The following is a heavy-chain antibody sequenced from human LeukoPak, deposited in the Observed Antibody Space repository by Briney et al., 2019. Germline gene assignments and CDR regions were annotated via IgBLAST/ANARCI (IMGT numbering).Heavy chain of an antibody. CDR3: AKDSLTTYYYDSSGYYLLFDY. D-gene: IGHD3-22*01. CDR2: ISGSGGST. V-gene: IGHV3-23*01. J-gene: IGHJ4*02. Sequence: GGSLRLSCAASGFTFSSYAMSWVRQALGKGLEWVSAISGSGGSTYYADSVKGRFTISRDNSKNTLYLQMNSLRAEDTAVYYCAKDSLTTYYYDSSGYYLLFDYWGQGTLVTVSS. CDR1: GFTFSSYA.